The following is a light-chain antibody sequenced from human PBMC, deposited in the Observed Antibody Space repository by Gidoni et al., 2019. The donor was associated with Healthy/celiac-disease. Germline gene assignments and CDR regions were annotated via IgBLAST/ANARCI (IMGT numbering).Light chain of an antibody. CDR2: GNS. V-gene: IGLV1-40*01. Sequence: QSVLTPPPPGSAPPRQRVTISCTGSSSNIGAGYDVHWYQQLPGTAPKLLIYGNSNRPSGVPDRFSGSKSGTSASLAITGLQAEDEADYYCQSYDSSLSGYVFGTGTKVTVL. J-gene: IGLJ1*01. CDR1: SSNIGAGYD. CDR3: QSYDSSLSGYV.